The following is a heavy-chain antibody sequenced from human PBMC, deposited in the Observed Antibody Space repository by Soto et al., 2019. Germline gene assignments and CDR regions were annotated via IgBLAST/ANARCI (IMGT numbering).Heavy chain of an antibody. D-gene: IGHD3-3*01. CDR2: IRSKAYSETT. CDR1: GFTFGDYS. CDR3: TRDSPDFWSGSPDAFAV. J-gene: IGHJ3*01. Sequence: PGGSLRLSCTASGFTFGDYSISWFRQNPGKGLEWVGFIRSKAYSETTEYAASVRGRFSISRDDSRSIAYLEMNSLKTEDTALYYCTRDSPDFWSGSPDAFAVWGQGTSVTVSS. V-gene: IGHV3-49*03.